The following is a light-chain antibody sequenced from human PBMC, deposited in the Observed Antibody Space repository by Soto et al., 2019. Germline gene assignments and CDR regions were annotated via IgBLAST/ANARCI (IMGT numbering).Light chain of an antibody. V-gene: IGKV1-39*01. Sequence: DIQMTQSPSSLGASVGDRVIITCRAGQSIGRYLNWYQHRPGRAPKLLIYGTSGLPSGVPSRFSGSGSGTHFTLTIGALQPEDFATYYCQQASSTPWTFGQGSKLEMK. CDR1: QSIGRY. CDR2: GTS. CDR3: QQASSTPWT. J-gene: IGKJ1*01.